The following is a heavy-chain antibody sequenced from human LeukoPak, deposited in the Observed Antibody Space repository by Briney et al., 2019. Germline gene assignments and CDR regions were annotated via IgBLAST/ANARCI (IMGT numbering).Heavy chain of an antibody. CDR2: IYYSGST. V-gene: IGHV4-31*03. CDR1: GGSISSGGYY. CDR3: ARDRVDDYGDPH. J-gene: IGHJ4*02. Sequence: SQTLSLTCTVSGGSISSGGYYWSWIRQHPGKGLEWIGYIYYSGSTYYNPSLKSRVTISVDTSKNQFSLKLSSVTAADTAVYYCARDRVDDYGDPHWGQGTLVTVSS. D-gene: IGHD4-17*01.